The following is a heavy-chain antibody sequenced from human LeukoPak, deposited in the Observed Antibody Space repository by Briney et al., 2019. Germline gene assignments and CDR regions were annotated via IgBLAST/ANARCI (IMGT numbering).Heavy chain of an antibody. CDR3: ASGGWYSGY. CDR2: INHRGST. J-gene: IGHJ4*02. CDR1: GGSFSGYY. V-gene: IGHV4-34*01. Sequence: SETLSLTCAVYGGSFSGYYWTWIRQTLGKGLEWIGEINHRGSTNYNPSLESRVTISVDTSKNHFSLDLTSVAAADTAVYYCASGGWYSGYWGQGTLVTVSS. D-gene: IGHD2-15*01.